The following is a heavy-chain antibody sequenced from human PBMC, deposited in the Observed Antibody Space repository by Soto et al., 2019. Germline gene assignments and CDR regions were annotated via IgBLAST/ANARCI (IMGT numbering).Heavy chain of an antibody. CDR2: IYYSGNT. CDR1: GGSFRAYY. CDR3: ASIAAPGTTHFDF. D-gene: IGHD6-13*01. J-gene: IGHJ4*02. Sequence: SETLSLTCAVYGGSFRAYYWSWVRQPPGKGLEWIGNIYYSGNTFYNPSLKSRVTISVDTSKNQFYLHLSSVTAADTAIFYCASIAAPGTTHFDFWGQGTLVTVSS. V-gene: IGHV4-34*01.